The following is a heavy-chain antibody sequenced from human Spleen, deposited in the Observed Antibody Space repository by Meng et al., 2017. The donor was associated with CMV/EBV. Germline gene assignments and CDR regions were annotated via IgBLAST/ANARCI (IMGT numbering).Heavy chain of an antibody. Sequence: SCKASGGTLNTYTINWVRQAPGQGLEWMGRIIPFFATTNYAPKFQGRATLSTDDSTSTIYMELSSLRSQDTAIYYCTSEELELGTSWGQGTLVTVSS. CDR3: TSEELELGTS. V-gene: IGHV1-69*05. J-gene: IGHJ5*02. CDR1: GGTLNTYT. D-gene: IGHD1-7*01. CDR2: IIPFFATT.